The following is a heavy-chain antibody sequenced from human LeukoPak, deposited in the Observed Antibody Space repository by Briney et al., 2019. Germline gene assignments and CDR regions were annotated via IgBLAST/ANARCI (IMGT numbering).Heavy chain of an antibody. Sequence: GGSLRLSCVGSGFTFSRYWMLWIRQAPGKGLVWVSRINSDWTTTNYADSLQGRFSISRDNSKNTLSLELNSLRAEDTAVYFCASSGITVTSSYFYHLDVWGKGTMVTVSS. CDR1: GFTFSRYW. CDR3: ASSGITVTSSYFYHLDV. D-gene: IGHD4-17*01. V-gene: IGHV3-74*01. CDR2: INSDWTTT. J-gene: IGHJ6*03.